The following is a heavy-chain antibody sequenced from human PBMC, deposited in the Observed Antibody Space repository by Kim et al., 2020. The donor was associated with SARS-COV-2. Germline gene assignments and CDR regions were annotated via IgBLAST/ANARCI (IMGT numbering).Heavy chain of an antibody. CDR3: ARPISGGGDYSY. D-gene: IGHD2-21*01. V-gene: IGHV4-39*02. Sequence: SETLSLTCTVSGGSISGSGYYWGWIRQPPGKGLEWIGSIYHSGSTYYNPSLKSRVTISVDTSKNHFSPRLRSVTAADTAVYYCARPISGGGDYSYWGQGTLVTVSS. J-gene: IGHJ4*02. CDR1: GGSISGSGYY. CDR2: IYHSGST.